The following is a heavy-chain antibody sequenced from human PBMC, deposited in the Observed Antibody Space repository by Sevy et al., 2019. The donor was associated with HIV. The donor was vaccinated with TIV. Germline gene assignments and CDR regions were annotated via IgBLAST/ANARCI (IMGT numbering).Heavy chain of an antibody. CDR3: ARDTREKSFDY. CDR2: INTYNGNT. CDR1: GYTFTSYT. J-gene: IGHJ4*02. Sequence: ASVKVSCKAFGYTFTSYTISWVRQAPGQGLEWMGWINTYNGNTNRAHTVQGRVTLTTDTTSTAYLELRSLRYDDTAVYYCARDTREKSFDYWGQGTVVTVSS. V-gene: IGHV1-18*01.